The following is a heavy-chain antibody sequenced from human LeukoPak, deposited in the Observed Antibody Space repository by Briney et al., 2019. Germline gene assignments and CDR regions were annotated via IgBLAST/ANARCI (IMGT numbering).Heavy chain of an antibody. Sequence: PGGSLRLSCAASGFTFSSYGMHWVRQAPGKGLEWVAVISYDGSNKYYADSVKGRFTISRDNSKNTLYLQMNSPRAEDTAVYYCAKDPRASRIAAATEDYWGQGTLVTVSS. J-gene: IGHJ4*02. V-gene: IGHV3-30*18. CDR3: AKDPRASRIAAATEDY. CDR2: ISYDGSNK. CDR1: GFTFSSYG. D-gene: IGHD6-13*01.